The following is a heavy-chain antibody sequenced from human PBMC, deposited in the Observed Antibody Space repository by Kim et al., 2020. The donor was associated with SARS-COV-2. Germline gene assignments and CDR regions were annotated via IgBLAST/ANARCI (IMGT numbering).Heavy chain of an antibody. CDR1: GYSFTSYT. J-gene: IGHJ5*02. Sequence: ASVKVSCKASGYSFTSYTINWVRQAPGQGLEWMGWINTNTGNPTYAQGFKGRFVFSLGTSVSTAYLQISSLKSEDTAIYYCARDPPLNDHGDYGWFDPWGQGTLVTVSS. CDR3: ARDPPLNDHGDYGWFDP. CDR2: INTNTGNP. D-gene: IGHD4-17*01. V-gene: IGHV7-4-1*02.